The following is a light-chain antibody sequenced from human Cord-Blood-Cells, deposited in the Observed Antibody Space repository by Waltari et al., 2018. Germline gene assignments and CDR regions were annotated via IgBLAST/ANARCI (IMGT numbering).Light chain of an antibody. J-gene: IGKJ2*01. Sequence: EIVMTQSPATLSVSPGERATLSCRASQSVSSNLAWYKQKPGQAPRLLSYGASTRATGIPARFSGSGSTKEFTLTLSSLQSEDFAVYYCQQYNNWPMYTFGQGTKLEIK. CDR3: QQYNNWPMYT. CDR1: QSVSSN. V-gene: IGKV3D-15*01. CDR2: GAS.